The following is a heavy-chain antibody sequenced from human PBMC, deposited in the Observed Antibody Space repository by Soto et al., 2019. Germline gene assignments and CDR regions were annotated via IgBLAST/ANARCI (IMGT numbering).Heavy chain of an antibody. Sequence: PGGSLRLSCAASGFTLSNYGMTWVRQAPGKGLQWVSTIRGRGGTTYYADSVKGRFTISRDDSRNTLYLQMNGLRVEDTAVYFCAKDVNYDMLAGYYYYWGHGTLVTVSS. CDR3: AKDVNYDMLAGYYYY. V-gene: IGHV3-23*01. CDR1: GFTLSNYG. CDR2: IRGRGGTT. D-gene: IGHD3-9*01. J-gene: IGHJ4*01.